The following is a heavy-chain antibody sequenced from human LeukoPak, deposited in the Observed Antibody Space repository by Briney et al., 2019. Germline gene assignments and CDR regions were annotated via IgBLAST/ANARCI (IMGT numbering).Heavy chain of an antibody. J-gene: IGHJ4*02. CDR2: IKQDGSEK. D-gene: IGHD1-26*01. CDR3: ASSGSYRFDY. CDR1: GLTFSSYW. Sequence: GGSLRLSCAASGLTFSSYWMSWVRQAPGKGLEWVANIKQDGSEKYYVDSVKGRFTISRDNAKNSLYLQMNSLRAEDTAVYYCASSGSYRFDYWGQGTLVTVSS. V-gene: IGHV3-7*01.